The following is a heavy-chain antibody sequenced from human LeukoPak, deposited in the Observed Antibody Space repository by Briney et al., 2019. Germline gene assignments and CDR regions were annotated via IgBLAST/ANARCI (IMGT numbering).Heavy chain of an antibody. D-gene: IGHD6-19*01. CDR3: ARGPTRYSSGWYNAFDI. CDR1: GGSISSHY. CDR2: INHSGST. V-gene: IGHV4-34*01. Sequence: SETLSLTCTVSGGSISSHYWSWIRQPPGKGLEWIGEINHSGSTYYNPSLKSRVTISVDTSKNQFSLKLSSVTAADTAVYYCARGPTRYSSGWYNAFDIWGQGTMVTVSS. J-gene: IGHJ3*02.